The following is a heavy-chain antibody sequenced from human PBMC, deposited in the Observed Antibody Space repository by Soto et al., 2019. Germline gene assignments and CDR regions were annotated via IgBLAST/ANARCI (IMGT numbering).Heavy chain of an antibody. D-gene: IGHD4-17*01. CDR2: IKQDGSEK. J-gene: IGHJ4*02. V-gene: IGHV3-7*01. CDR3: ARVEPDYGDYAVGY. CDR1: GFSFSNYA. Sequence: GGSLRLSCAASGFSFSNYAMSWVRQAPGKGLEWVANIKQDGSEKYYVDSVKGRFTISRDNAKNSLYLQMNSLRAEDTAVYYCARVEPDYGDYAVGYWGQGTLVTVSS.